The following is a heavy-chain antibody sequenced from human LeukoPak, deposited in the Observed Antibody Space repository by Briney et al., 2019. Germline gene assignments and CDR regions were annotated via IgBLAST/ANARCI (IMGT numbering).Heavy chain of an antibody. Sequence: GASVKVSCKASGFTFTSSAMQWVRQARGQRLEWIGWIVVGSGNTNYAQKFQERVTITRDMSTSTAYMELSSLRSEDTAVYYCAASYDSSGYAFDIWGRGTMVTVSS. V-gene: IGHV1-58*02. J-gene: IGHJ3*02. CDR2: IVVGSGNT. CDR1: GFTFTSSA. D-gene: IGHD3-22*01. CDR3: AASYDSSGYAFDI.